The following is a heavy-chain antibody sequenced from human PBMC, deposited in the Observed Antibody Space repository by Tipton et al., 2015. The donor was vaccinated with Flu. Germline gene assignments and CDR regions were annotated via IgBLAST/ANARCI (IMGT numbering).Heavy chain of an antibody. V-gene: IGHV1-46*01. CDR3: ARGGNDWDDAFYI. CDR1: GYTFTTYY. D-gene: IGHD3-9*01. Sequence: QSGPEVKKPGASVKVSCKASGYTFTTYYIHWVRQAPGQGLEWMGIINPAGGNTKYTQKFQGRVTVTRDTSTSTVYMELRSLRSEDTAVYYCARGGNDWDDAFYIWGQGTMVTVSS. CDR2: INPAGGNT. J-gene: IGHJ3*02.